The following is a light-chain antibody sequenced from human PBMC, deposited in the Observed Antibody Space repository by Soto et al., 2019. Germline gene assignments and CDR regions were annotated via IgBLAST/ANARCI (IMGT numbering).Light chain of an antibody. J-gene: IGLJ2*01. CDR3: QSYDSSKLVV. Sequence: NFMLNQPHSVSDSPGKTVTISCTRSSCSIASNYVQWYQQRPGSAPTTVIYEDNQRPSGVPDRFSGSIDSSSNSASLTIPGLKTEDEADYYCQSYDSSKLVVFGGGTKLTVL. CDR2: EDN. V-gene: IGLV6-57*04. CDR1: SCSIASNY.